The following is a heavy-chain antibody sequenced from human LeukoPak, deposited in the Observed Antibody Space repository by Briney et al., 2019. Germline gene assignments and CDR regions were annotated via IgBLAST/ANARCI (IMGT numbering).Heavy chain of an antibody. V-gene: IGHV3-66*01. CDR2: IYSGGST. CDR1: GFTVSSNY. CDR3: AKDRMVDWLSTVAEYFQH. D-gene: IGHD3-9*01. Sequence: GGSLRLSCAASGFTVSSNYMSWVRQAPGKGLEWVSVIYSGGSTYYADSVKGRFTISRDNSKNTLYLQMNSLRAEDTAVYYCAKDRMVDWLSTVAEYFQHWGQGTLVTVSS. J-gene: IGHJ1*01.